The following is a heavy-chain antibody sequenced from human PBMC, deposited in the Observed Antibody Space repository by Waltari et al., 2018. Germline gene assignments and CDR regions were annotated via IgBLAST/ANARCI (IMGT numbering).Heavy chain of an antibody. J-gene: IGHJ4*02. CDR1: GYSISSGNY. CDR2: IYHSGST. V-gene: IGHV4-38-2*01. D-gene: IGHD1-26*01. Sequence: QVQLQESGPGLVKPSETLSLTCAVSGYSISSGNYWGGNRQPPGKGLEWIGSIYHSGSTYYNPSLKSRVTISVDTSKNQFSLKLSSVTAADTAVYYCARSDGSGGYFDYWGQGTLVTVSS. CDR3: ARSDGSGGYFDY.